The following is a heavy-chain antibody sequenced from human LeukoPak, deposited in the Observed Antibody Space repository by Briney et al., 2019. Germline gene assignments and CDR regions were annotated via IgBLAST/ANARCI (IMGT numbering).Heavy chain of an antibody. CDR1: GYSFTSYW. J-gene: IGHJ5*02. CDR3: ASSYAGYSYGSGFDP. V-gene: IGHV5-51*01. D-gene: IGHD5-18*01. Sequence: GESLKISCKGSGYSFTSYWIGWVRQMPGKGLEWMGIIYPGDSDTRYSPSFQGQVTISADKSISTAYLQWSSLEASDTAMYYCASSYAGYSYGSGFDPWGQGTLVTVSS. CDR2: IYPGDSDT.